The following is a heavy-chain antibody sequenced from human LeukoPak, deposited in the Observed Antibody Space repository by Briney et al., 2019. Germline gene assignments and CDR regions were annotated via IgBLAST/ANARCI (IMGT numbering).Heavy chain of an antibody. CDR3: ARWVRYSSGWYGGLALGYYFDY. CDR2: INHSGST. D-gene: IGHD6-19*01. Sequence: PGGSLRLSCAASGFTFSSYSMNWVRQAPGKGLEWIGEINHSGSTNYNPSLKSRVTISVDTSKNQFSLKLSSVTAADTAVYYCARWVRYSSGWYGGLALGYYFDYWGQGTLVTVSS. V-gene: IGHV4-34*08. CDR1: GFTFSSYS. J-gene: IGHJ4*02.